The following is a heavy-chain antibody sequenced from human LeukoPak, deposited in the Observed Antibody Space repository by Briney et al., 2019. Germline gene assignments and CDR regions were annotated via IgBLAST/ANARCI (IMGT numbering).Heavy chain of an antibody. Sequence: GGSLRLSCAASGFTFSNAWMSWVRQAPGKGLEWAGRIKRKTDGGTTDYAAPVKGGFSISRDDSRNTLYLQMNSLKTEDTAVYYCTTLGAFDYWGLGTLVTVSS. J-gene: IGHJ4*02. CDR1: GFTFSNAW. CDR3: TTLGAFDY. V-gene: IGHV3-15*01. CDR2: IKRKTDGGTT. D-gene: IGHD4/OR15-4a*01.